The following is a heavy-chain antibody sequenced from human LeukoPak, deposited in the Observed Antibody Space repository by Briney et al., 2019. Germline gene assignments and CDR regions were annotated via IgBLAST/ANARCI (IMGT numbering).Heavy chain of an antibody. CDR1: GFTFSSYG. CDR2: ISYDGSNK. V-gene: IGHV3-30*18. CDR3: AKDREYSSSPDYYYYGMDV. Sequence: GGSLRLSCAASGFTFSSYGMHWVCQAPGKGLEWVAVISYDGSNKYYADSVKGRFTISRDNSKNTLYLQMNSLRAEDTAVYYCAKDREYSSSPDYYYYGMDVWGKGTTVTVSS. D-gene: IGHD6-13*01. J-gene: IGHJ6*04.